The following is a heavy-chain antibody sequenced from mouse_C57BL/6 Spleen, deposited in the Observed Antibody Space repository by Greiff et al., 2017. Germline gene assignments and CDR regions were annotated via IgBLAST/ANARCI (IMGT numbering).Heavy chain of an antibody. J-gene: IGHJ2*01. CDR2: ISSGGSYT. CDR1: GFTFSSYG. Sequence: EVKLKESGGDLVKPGGSLKLSCAASGFTFSSYGMSWVRQTPDKRLEWVATISSGGSYTYYPDSVKGRFTISRDNAKNTLYLQMSSLKSEDTAMYYCARQGTGNFDYWGQGTTLTVSS. CDR3: ARQGTGNFDY. D-gene: IGHD4-1*01. V-gene: IGHV5-6*01.